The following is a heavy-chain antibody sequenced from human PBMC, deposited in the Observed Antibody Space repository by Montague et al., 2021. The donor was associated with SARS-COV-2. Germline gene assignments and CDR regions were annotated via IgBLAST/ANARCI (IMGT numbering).Heavy chain of an antibody. CDR2: MYTRGST. V-gene: IGHV4-61*02. CDR3: AREVYQLPNTYYYYYGMDV. CDR1: GSSNSGANHN. J-gene: IGHJ6*01. D-gene: IGHD2-2*01. Sequence: TLSLTCTVLGSSNSGANHNSTRLNSPHPTRPYCIGRMYTRGSTNYNPSLKSRVTISVDTSKNQFSLKLSSVTAADTAVYYCAREVYQLPNTYYYYYGMDVWGQGTTVTVSS.